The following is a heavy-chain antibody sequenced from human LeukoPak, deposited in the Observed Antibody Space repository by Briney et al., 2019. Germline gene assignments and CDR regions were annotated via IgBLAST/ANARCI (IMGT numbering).Heavy chain of an antibody. J-gene: IGHJ4*02. CDR3: AKGRSYLDY. CDR2: MSYGGSNK. V-gene: IGHV3-30*18. Sequence: GRSLRLSCAASGFTFSSYGMHWVRQAPGKGLEWVAVMSYGGSNKYYADSVKGRFTISRDNSKNTLYLQMNSLRAEDTAVYYCAKGRSYLDYWGQGTLVTVSS. CDR1: GFTFSSYG.